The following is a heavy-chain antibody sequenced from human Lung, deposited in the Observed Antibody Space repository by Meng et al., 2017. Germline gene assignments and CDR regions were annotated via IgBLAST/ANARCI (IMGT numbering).Heavy chain of an antibody. Sequence: QVRPQQWGAGLFTPSETLSLTCVVSGGSFSDYYWSWIRQPPGKGLEWIGEINHSGSTNYNPSLESRATISVDTSQNNLSLKLSSVTAADSAVYYCARGPTTMAHDFDYWGQGTLVTVSS. V-gene: IGHV4-34*01. CDR2: INHSGST. CDR1: GGSFSDYY. J-gene: IGHJ4*02. CDR3: ARGPTTMAHDFDY. D-gene: IGHD4-11*01.